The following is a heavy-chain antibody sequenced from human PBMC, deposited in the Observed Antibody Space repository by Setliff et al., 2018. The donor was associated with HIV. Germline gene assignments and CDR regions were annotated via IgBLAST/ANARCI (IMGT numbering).Heavy chain of an antibody. CDR2: VYYSGST. J-gene: IGHJ5*02. D-gene: IGHD3-3*01. CDR3: ARDVQVLRFLEWSPGWFDP. Sequence: SETLSLTCTVSGGSISSGSYYWSWIRQPAGKGLEWIGYVYYSGSTNYNPSLKSRVTISVDTPKNQFSLRLSSVTAADTAVYYCARDVQVLRFLEWSPGWFDPWGQGTLVTVSS. V-gene: IGHV4-61*10. CDR1: GGSISSGSYY.